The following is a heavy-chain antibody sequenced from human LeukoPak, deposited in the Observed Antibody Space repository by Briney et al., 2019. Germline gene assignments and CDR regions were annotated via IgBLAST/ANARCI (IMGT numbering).Heavy chain of an antibody. Sequence: PSETLSLTCAVYGGSFSGYYWSWIRQPPGKGLEWIGEINHSGSTNYNPSLKSRVTISVDTSKNQFSLKLSSVTAADTAVYYCARGRQPPCSHRCWRDKYYFDYWGQGTLVTVSS. D-gene: IGHD2-8*01. J-gene: IGHJ4*02. CDR3: ARGRQPPCSHRCWRDKYYFDY. CDR2: INHSGST. CDR1: GGSFSGYY. V-gene: IGHV4-34*01.